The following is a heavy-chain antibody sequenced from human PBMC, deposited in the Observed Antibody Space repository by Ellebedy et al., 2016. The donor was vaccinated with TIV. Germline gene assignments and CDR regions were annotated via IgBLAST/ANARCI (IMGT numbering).Heavy chain of an antibody. CDR1: GFTFSTSE. V-gene: IGHV3-48*03. Sequence: PGGSLRLFCAASGFTFSTSEMNWFRQAPGKGLEWLSYISGSGATILYADSVRGRFTISRDDAKNSLYLQMNSLRAEDTAVYYCARGRDYWGQGTLVTVSS. J-gene: IGHJ4*02. CDR3: ARGRDY. CDR2: ISGSGATI.